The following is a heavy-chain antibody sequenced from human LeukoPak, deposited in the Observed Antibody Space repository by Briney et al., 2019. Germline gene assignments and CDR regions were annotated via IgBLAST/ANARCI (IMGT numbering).Heavy chain of an antibody. J-gene: IGHJ6*02. V-gene: IGHV4-34*01. D-gene: IGHD3-3*01. Sequence: PSETLSLTCAVYGGSFSGYYWSWIRRPPGKGLEWIGEINHSGSTNYNPSLKSRVTISVDTSKNQFSLKLSSVTAADTAVYYCARGGLEWLLYRNYYYGMDVWGQGTTVTVSS. CDR3: ARGGLEWLLYRNYYYGMDV. CDR1: GGSFSGYY. CDR2: INHSGST.